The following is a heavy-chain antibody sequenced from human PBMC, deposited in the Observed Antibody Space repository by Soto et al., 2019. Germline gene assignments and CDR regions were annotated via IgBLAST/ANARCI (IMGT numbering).Heavy chain of an antibody. CDR2: ISASGSTI. CDR1: GFTFSDYS. J-gene: IGHJ5*02. Sequence: QVQLVESGGGWVEPGGSLRLSCAASGFTFSDYSMNWLRQAPGKGLDWTSFISASGSTISYADSVKGRFTISRDNAKNSLYLQVNSLRVEDTAVYYCARDLCRSSSCYERWFDPWGQGTLVTVSS. D-gene: IGHD3-22*01. CDR3: ARDLCRSSSCYERWFDP. V-gene: IGHV3-11*01.